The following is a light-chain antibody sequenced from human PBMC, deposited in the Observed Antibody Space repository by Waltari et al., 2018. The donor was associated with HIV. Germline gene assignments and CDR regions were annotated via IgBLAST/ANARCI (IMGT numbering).Light chain of an antibody. CDR1: SSNIGAGFD. CDR2: GNT. Sequence: QSVLTQPPSVSGAPGQRVTISCTGSSSNIGAGFDVHWYQQFPGTAPQLRSYGNTNRPSGVPDRISGSKSGTSASLAITGLQAEDEADYYCQSYDSSLRGSVFGGGTKLTVL. CDR3: QSYDSSLRGSV. J-gene: IGLJ2*01. V-gene: IGLV1-40*01.